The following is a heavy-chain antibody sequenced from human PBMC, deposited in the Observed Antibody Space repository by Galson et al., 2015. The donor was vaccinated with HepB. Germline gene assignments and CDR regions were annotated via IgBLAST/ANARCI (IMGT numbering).Heavy chain of an antibody. CDR2: ISGSGGST. CDR1: GFTFSSYA. J-gene: IGHJ4*02. V-gene: IGHV3-23*01. Sequence: SLRLCCAASGFTFSSYAMSWVRQAPGKGLEWVSAISGSGGSTYYADSVKGRFTISRDNSKNTLYLQMNSLRAEDTAVYYCAKDQSSIGVYYLDYWGQGTLVTVSS. CDR3: AKDQSSIGVYYLDY. D-gene: IGHD6-25*01.